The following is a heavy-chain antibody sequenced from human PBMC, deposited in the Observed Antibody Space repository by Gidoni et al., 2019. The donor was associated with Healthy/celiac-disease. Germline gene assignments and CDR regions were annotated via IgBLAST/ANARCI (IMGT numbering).Heavy chain of an antibody. V-gene: IGHV4-4*02. Sequence: QVQLQESGPGLVKPSGTLSRTCAVSGGSISSSNWWSGVRQPPGKGLEWIGGIYPRGSPNYNPSLTRRVPISVAKSKNQFSLKLRSVPAADTAVYYCARGKGGQSYYYGMDVWGQGTTVTVSS. CDR2: IYPRGSP. CDR1: GGSISSSNW. D-gene: IGHD2-15*01. J-gene: IGHJ6*02. CDR3: ARGKGGQSYYYGMDV.